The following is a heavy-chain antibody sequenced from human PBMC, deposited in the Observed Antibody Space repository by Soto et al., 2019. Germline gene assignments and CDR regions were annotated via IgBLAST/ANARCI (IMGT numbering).Heavy chain of an antibody. CDR1: GGSFSGYY. CDR3: ARGRGFQPLDY. CDR2: INHSGST. J-gene: IGHJ4*02. Sequence: QVQLQQWGAGLLKPSETLSLTCAVYGGSFSGYYWSWIRQPPGKGLEWIGEINHSGSTNYNPSLKSRVTISVDTSKNQFSLKLSSVTAADTAVYYCARGRGFQPLDYWGQGTLVTVSS. D-gene: IGHD3-10*01. V-gene: IGHV4-34*01.